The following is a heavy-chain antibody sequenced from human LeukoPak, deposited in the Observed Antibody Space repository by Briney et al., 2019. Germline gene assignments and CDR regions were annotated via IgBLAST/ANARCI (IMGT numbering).Heavy chain of an antibody. CDR1: GYTFTGYY. J-gene: IGHJ4*02. Sequence: ASVKVSCKASGYTFTGYYIHWVRQAPGQGLEWMGWINPNSGDTNYAQKFQGRVTMTRDTSINTAYMELSRLKSDDTALYYCAGGMPGGDYWGQGTLVTVSS. D-gene: IGHD3-16*01. V-gene: IGHV1-2*02. CDR2: INPNSGDT. CDR3: AGGMPGGDY.